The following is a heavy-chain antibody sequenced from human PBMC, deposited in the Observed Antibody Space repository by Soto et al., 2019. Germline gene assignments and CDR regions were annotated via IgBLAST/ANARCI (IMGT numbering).Heavy chain of an antibody. CDR2: MNPSTGNS. CDR1: GYTFTSYD. V-gene: IGHV1-8*01. D-gene: IGHD1-1*01. J-gene: IGHJ4*02. CDR3: ARRAXTNGWNGFGADKYYFDF. Sequence: ASVKVSCKASGYTFTSYDIYWVRQATGQGLEWMGWMNPSTGNSRTARKFQGRVTLTSDTSLTTAHMELSSLRSEDTAVYYCARRAXTNGWNGFGADKYYFDFWGQGTLVTVSS.